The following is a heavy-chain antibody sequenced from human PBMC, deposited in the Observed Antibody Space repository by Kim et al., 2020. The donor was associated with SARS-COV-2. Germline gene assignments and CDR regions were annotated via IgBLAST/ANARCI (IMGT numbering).Heavy chain of an antibody. V-gene: IGHV3-9*01. Sequence: GGSLRLSCAASGFTFDDYAMHWVRQAPGKGLEWVSGISWNSGSIGYADSVKGRFTISRDNAKNSLYLQMNSLRAEDTALYYCATGYSSGWYYYYYGMDV. CDR1: GFTFDDYA. D-gene: IGHD6-19*01. CDR3: ATGYSSGWYYYYYGMDV. J-gene: IGHJ6*01. CDR2: ISWNSGSI.